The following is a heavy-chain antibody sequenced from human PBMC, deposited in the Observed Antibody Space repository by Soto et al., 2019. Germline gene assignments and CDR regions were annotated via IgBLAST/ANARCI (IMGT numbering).Heavy chain of an antibody. J-gene: IGHJ5*02. D-gene: IGHD6-19*01. CDR1: GYTFTSYG. Sequence: ASVKVSCKASGYTFTSYGISWVRQAPGQGLEWMGWISAYNSNTNYAQKIQGRVTMNTDTSTSTAYKELRSLRSDDTAVYYCARYSSGWSVWFDPWGQGTLVTVSS. CDR3: ARYSSGWSVWFDP. V-gene: IGHV1-18*01. CDR2: ISAYNSNT.